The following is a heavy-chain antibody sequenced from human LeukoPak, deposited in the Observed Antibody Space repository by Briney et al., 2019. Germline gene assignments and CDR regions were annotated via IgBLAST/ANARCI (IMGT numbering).Heavy chain of an antibody. CDR1: GFIFSSYG. CDR2: LRYDGSNK. CDR3: VKAPSGRTGMSSDY. D-gene: IGHD1-26*01. J-gene: IGHJ4*02. V-gene: IGHV3-30*02. Sequence: GGSLRLSCAASGFIFSSYGMHWVRQAPGKGLEWVAFLRYDGSNKNYADSVKGRFTISRDNSKNTLYLQMNSLKAEDTAVYYCVKAPSGRTGMSSDYWGQGALVTVSS.